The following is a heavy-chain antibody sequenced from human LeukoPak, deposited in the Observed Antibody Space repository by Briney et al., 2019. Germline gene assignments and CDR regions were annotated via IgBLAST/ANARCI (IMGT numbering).Heavy chain of an antibody. CDR1: GYSISSGYY. D-gene: IGHD2/OR15-2a*01. CDR2: IDHSGST. CDR3: ARVPHCSSTTWCYLGGHHMDV. V-gene: IGHV4-38-2*01. Sequence: PSETLSLTCAVSGYSISSGYYWGWIRQPPGKGLECTGSIDHSGSTSYNPSLKSRVTISVDTSKNQFSLKVSSVTAAGTAVYYCARVPHCSSTTWCYLGGHHMDVWGKGTTVAVSS. J-gene: IGHJ6*03.